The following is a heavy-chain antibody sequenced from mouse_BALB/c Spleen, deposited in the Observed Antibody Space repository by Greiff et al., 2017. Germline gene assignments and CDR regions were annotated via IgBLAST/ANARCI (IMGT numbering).Heavy chain of an antibody. CDR1: GFTFSSYT. CDR2: ISNGGGST. D-gene: IGHD2-14*01. V-gene: IGHV5-12-2*01. CDR3: ARHGDYRYDRAWFAY. J-gene: IGHJ3*01. Sequence: EVQGVESGGGLVQPGGSLKLSCAASGFTFSSYTMSWVRQTPEKRLEWVAYISNGGGSTYYPDTVKGRFTISRDNAKNTLYLQMSSLKSEDTAMYYCARHGDYRYDRAWFAYWGQGTLVTVSA.